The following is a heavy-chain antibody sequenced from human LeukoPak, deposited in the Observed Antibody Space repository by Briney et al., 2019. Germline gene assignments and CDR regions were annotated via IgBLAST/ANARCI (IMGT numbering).Heavy chain of an antibody. CDR3: ARWGVAVAGTFADFDY. D-gene: IGHD6-19*01. J-gene: IGHJ4*02. CDR2: ISSGSSYI. V-gene: IGHV3-21*01. CDR1: EFTFSSYR. Sequence: GGSLTLSCAASEFTFSSYRMNWVRQPAGKGRDWVSFISSGSSYIYYADSVKGRFTISRDNAKNSLYLQMNSLRAEDTAVYYCARWGVAVAGTFADFDYWGQGTLVTVSS.